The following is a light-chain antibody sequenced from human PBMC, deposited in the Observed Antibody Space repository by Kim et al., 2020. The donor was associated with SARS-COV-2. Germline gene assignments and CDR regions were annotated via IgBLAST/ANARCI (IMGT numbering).Light chain of an antibody. CDR3: QQYGTSPVT. V-gene: IGKV3-20*01. Sequence: EIVLTQSPGTLSLSPGERATLSCRANESITGKYLAWYRQKPGRAPRLLIFGASNRATGIPDNFSGSGSGTAFTLTISRLKPEDFAVYYCQQYGTSPVTFGQGTKVDIK. CDR2: GAS. J-gene: IGKJ2*01. CDR1: ESITGKY.